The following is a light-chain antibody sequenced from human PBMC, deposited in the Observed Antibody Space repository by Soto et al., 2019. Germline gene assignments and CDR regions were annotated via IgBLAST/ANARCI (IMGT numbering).Light chain of an antibody. J-gene: IGLJ1*01. Sequence: QSVLTQPRSVSGYPGQSVTISCTGTSSDVGGYNYVSWYQQHPGKAPKLMIYDVSKRPSGVPDRFSGSKSGNTASLTISGLQAEDEADYYCCSYAGSRYVFGTGTKVTVL. CDR3: CSYAGSRYV. CDR2: DVS. V-gene: IGLV2-11*01. CDR1: SSDVGGYNY.